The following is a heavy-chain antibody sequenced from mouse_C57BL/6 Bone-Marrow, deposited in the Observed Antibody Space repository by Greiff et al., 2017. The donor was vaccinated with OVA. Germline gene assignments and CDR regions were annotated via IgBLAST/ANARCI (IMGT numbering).Heavy chain of an antibody. CDR1: GYAFTNYL. D-gene: IGHD4-1*01. Sequence: QVQLQQSGPELVRPGTSVKVSCKASGYAFTNYLIEWVKQRPGQGLEWIGVINPGSGGTNYNEKFKGKATLTADKSSSTAYMQLSSLTSEDSAVYFCARSGSDWYFDVWGTGTTVTVSS. CDR2: INPGSGGT. CDR3: ARSGSDWYFDV. J-gene: IGHJ1*03. V-gene: IGHV1-54*01.